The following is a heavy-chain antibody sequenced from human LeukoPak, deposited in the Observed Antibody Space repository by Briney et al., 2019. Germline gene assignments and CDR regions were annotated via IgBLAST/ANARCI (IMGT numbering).Heavy chain of an antibody. Sequence: GGSLRLSCAASGLSFSSFAMSWVRQGPGRGLEGVSSISGSGKTFYADSVKGRFTLSSDSSKNTLYFQLSNLRVEDTAIYYCAKASWVSSTDAVRWGQGTLVTVSS. J-gene: IGHJ4*02. CDR1: GLSFSSFA. V-gene: IGHV3-23*01. D-gene: IGHD3-16*01. CDR2: ISGSGKT. CDR3: AKASWVSSTDAVR.